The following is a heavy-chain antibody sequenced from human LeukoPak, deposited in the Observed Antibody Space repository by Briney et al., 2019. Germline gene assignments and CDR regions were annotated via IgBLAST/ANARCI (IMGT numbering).Heavy chain of an antibody. V-gene: IGHV1-2*02. J-gene: IGHJ4*02. CDR3: ARRGGPYFDY. D-gene: IGHD3-16*01. CDR1: AYTLTDYH. Sequence: ASVKVSCKASAYTLTDYHIHWVRQAPGEGLEWMGWINPISGGTNFAQKFQGRVTMTSDTSISTAYMELSGLRSDDTAVYYCARRGGPYFDYWGQGTLVTVSS. CDR2: INPISGGT.